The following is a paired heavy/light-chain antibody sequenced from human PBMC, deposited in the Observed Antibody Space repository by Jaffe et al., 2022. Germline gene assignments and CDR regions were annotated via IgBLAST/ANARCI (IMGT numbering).Heavy chain of an antibody. CDR1: GYTFTSYA. J-gene: IGHJ6*03. CDR3: ARGGYGDYRYYYYYMDV. D-gene: IGHD4-17*01. CDR2: INTNTGNP. Sequence: QVQLVQSGSELKKPGASVKVSCKASGYTFTSYAMNWVRQAPGQGLEWMGWINTNTGNPTYAQGFTGRFVFSLDTSVSTAYLQISSLKAEDTAVYYCARGGYGDYRYYYYYMDVWGKGTTVTVSS. V-gene: IGHV7-4-1*02.
Light chain of an antibody. V-gene: IGLV6-57*01. CDR1: SGSIASNY. J-gene: IGLJ3*02. Sequence: NFMLTQPHSVSESPGKTVTISCTRSSGSIASNYVQWYQQRPGSSPTTVIYEDNQRPSGVPDRFSGSIDSSSNSASLTISGLKTEDEADYYCQSYDSSNQVFGGGTKLTVL. CDR2: EDN. CDR3: QSYDSSNQV.